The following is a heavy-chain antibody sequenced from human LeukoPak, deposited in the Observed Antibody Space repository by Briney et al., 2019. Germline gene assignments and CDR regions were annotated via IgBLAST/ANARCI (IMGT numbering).Heavy chain of an antibody. J-gene: IGHJ3*02. V-gene: IGHV3-23*01. CDR3: AKDLGYSSSWSDDAFDI. CDR2: ISGSGGST. CDR1: GFTFSSYA. Sequence: GGSLRLSCAAPGFTFSSYAMSWVRQAPGKGLEWVSAISGSGGSTYYADSVKGRFTISRDNSKNTLYLQMNSLRAEDTALYYCAKDLGYSSSWSDDAFDIWGQGTMVTVSS. D-gene: IGHD6-13*01.